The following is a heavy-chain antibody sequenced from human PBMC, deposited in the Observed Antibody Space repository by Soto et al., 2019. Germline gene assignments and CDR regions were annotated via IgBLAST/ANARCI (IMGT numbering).Heavy chain of an antibody. D-gene: IGHD3-9*01. CDR1: CGSIRNIY. Sequence: ETLSLTCTVSCGSIRNIYWSWIRLPPEKRLEWIVYVYYTGSTSYNPSLKRRVTFSADSSRGQFSLRLNSVTAADTAVYYCARTVLGPDLLADSFVDYYYYMDVWGQGTTVTVSS. CDR3: ARTVLGPDLLADSFVDYYYYMDV. J-gene: IGHJ6*03. CDR2: VYYTGST. V-gene: IGHV4-59*08.